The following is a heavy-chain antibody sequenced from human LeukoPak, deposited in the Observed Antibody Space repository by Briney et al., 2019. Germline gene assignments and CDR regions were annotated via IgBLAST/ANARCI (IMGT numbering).Heavy chain of an antibody. CDR1: GFIFSSYS. CDR3: VRDLTTSSTAYLHH. V-gene: IGHV3-21*01. Sequence: PGGSLRLSCAASGFIFSSYSMNWVRQAPGKGLEWVSSISSRSRHTYYAESVKGRFTISRDDGKNSLYLQMNSLRAEDTAVYYCVRDLTTSSTAYLHHWGQGTLVTVSS. CDR2: ISSRSRHT. D-gene: IGHD6-6*01. J-gene: IGHJ1*01.